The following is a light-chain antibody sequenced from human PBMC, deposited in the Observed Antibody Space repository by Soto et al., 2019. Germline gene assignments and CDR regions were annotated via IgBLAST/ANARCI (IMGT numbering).Light chain of an antibody. V-gene: IGKV3-20*01. CDR2: GAS. Sequence: EIVLTQSPGTLSLSPGDSGTLSCRASQSLGTNFLAWFQQKPGQAPRLLIYGASTRATGIPDRFSGSGSGTDFTLTITRLEPADSEVYYCQHYGVSPRTFGQGTKVQIK. CDR3: QHYGVSPRT. CDR1: QSLGTNF. J-gene: IGKJ1*01.